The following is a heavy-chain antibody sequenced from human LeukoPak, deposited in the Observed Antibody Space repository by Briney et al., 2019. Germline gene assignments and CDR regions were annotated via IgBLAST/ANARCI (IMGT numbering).Heavy chain of an antibody. CDR1: GGSISSYY. CDR2: IYYTGST. D-gene: IGHD1-26*01. CDR3: ARGNSGSYYGFDY. Sequence: SETLSLTCTVSGGSISSYYWSWIRQPPGKGLEWIGYIYYTGSTNYNPSLKSRVSVDTSKNQFSLKLSSVTAADTAVYYCARGNSGSYYGFDYWGQETLVTVSS. J-gene: IGHJ4*02. V-gene: IGHV4-59*01.